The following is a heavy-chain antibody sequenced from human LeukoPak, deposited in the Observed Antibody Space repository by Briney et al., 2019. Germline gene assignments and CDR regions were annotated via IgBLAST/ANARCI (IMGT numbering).Heavy chain of an antibody. D-gene: IGHD3-9*01. CDR3: ARVRILTGYYHGCWFAP. J-gene: IGHJ5*02. CDR2: INHSGST. V-gene: IGHV4-34*01. CDR1: GGSFSGYY. Sequence: PSETLSLTCAVYGGSFSGYYWSWIRQPPGKGLEWIGEINHSGSTNYNPSLKSRVTISVDTSKNQFSLKLSSVTAADTAVYYCARVRILTGYYHGCWFAPWGQGTLVTVSS.